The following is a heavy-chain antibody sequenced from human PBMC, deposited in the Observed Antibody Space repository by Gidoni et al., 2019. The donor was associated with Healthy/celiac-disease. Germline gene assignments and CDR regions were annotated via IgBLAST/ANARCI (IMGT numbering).Heavy chain of an antibody. J-gene: IGHJ6*02. CDR3: ANGADQLRAYFYGMDV. Sequence: QVQLLESGGGVVQPGRSLRLCCAASGFTFSSYGMPCVRQAPGKGLEWVRQEPGTGLEWGPVRWYDGSNKYYDDSVKGRFRISRDNSPTTLFLQMHSLRAEDTAVYYCANGADQLRAYFYGMDVWGQGTTVTVSS. CDR2: RWYDGSNK. CDR1: GFTFSSYG. D-gene: IGHD2-2*01. V-gene: IGHV3-33*06.